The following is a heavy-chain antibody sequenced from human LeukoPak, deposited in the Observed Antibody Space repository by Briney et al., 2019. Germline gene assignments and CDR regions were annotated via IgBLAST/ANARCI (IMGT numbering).Heavy chain of an antibody. D-gene: IGHD3-16*01. Sequence: SETLFLTCAVYGGSFSGYYWSWIRQPPGKGLEWIGEINHSGSTNYNPSLKSRVTISVDTSKNQFSLNLRSVTAADTAVYYCARWGSADYGDYWDQGTLVTVSS. CDR3: ARWGSADYGDY. V-gene: IGHV4-34*01. CDR2: INHSGST. CDR1: GGSFSGYY. J-gene: IGHJ4*02.